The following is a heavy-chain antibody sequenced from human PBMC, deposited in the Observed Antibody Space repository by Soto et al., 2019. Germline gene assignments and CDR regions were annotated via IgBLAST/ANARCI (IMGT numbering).Heavy chain of an antibody. CDR2: ISWQSGTI. J-gene: IGHJ5*02. CDR1: GFTFEDYV. Sequence: EVQLVESGGGLVQPGGSLRLSCAASGFTFEDYVMHWVRQAPGKGLEWVSGISWQSGTIAYADSVKGRFTISRDNAKNTLFLQMNSLRTDDTAFYYYAKDVSAHSVSWLNWFDPWGQGTLVTVSS. V-gene: IGHV3-9*01. CDR3: AKDVSAHSVSWLNWFDP. D-gene: IGHD6-13*01.